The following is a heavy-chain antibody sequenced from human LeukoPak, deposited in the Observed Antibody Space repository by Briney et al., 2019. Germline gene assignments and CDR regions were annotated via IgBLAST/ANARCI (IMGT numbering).Heavy chain of an antibody. V-gene: IGHV3-7*03. CDR1: GFTFSSYW. D-gene: IGHD3-3*01. J-gene: IGHJ4*02. Sequence: GGSLRLSCAASGFTFSSYWMSWVRQAPGKGLEWVANIKQDGSEKYYVDSVKGRFTISRDNAKNSLYLQMNSLRAEDTAIYYCAKVAGTISGDRRYFDYWGQGTLVTVSS. CDR2: IKQDGSEK. CDR3: AKVAGTISGDRRYFDY.